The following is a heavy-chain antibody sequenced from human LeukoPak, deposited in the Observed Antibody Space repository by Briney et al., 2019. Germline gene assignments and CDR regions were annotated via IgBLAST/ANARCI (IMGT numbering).Heavy chain of an antibody. CDR1: GYSISSGYY. V-gene: IGHV4-38-2*01. Sequence: PSETLSLTCAVSGYSISSGYYWGWIRQPPGKGLEWIGSIYHSGSTYYNPSLKSRVTISVDPSKHQFSLKLSSVTAADTAVYYCARSQLDQVADYWGQGTLVTVSS. J-gene: IGHJ4*02. CDR3: ARSQLDQVADY. CDR2: IYHSGST. D-gene: IGHD1-1*01.